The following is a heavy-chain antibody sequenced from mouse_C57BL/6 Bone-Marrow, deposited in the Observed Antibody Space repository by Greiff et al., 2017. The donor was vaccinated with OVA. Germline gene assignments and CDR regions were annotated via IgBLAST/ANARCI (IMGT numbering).Heavy chain of an antibody. Sequence: EVQLQQSGPELVKPGASVKISCKASGYTFTDYYMNWVKQSHGKSLEWIGDINPNNGGTSYNQKFKGKATLTVDKSSSTAYMELRSLTSEDSAVYYCARPLLLLRSYYFDYWGQGTTLTVSS. V-gene: IGHV1-26*01. CDR1: GYTFTDYY. D-gene: IGHD1-1*01. CDR3: ARPLLLLRSYYFDY. CDR2: INPNNGGT. J-gene: IGHJ2*01.